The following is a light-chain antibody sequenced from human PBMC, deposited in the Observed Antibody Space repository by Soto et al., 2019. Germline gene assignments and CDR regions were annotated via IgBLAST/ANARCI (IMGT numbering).Light chain of an antibody. CDR1: QSVNTN. V-gene: IGKV3-15*01. J-gene: IGKJ1*01. CDR2: GAS. Sequence: ETVVTQSPATLSVSPGERATLSCRASQSVNTNFAWYQQKPGQAPRLLIYGASTRATGIPARFSGSGSGTEFTLTISSLQSEDFAVYYCQQYNNWPSWTFGQGTKVDIK. CDR3: QQYNNWPSWT.